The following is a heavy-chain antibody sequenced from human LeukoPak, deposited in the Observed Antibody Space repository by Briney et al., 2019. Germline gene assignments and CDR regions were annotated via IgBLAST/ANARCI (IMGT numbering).Heavy chain of an antibody. V-gene: IGHV1-46*01. Sequence: GASVKVSCKASGYTFTSYYMHWVRQAPGQGLEWMGIINPSGGSTSYAQKFQGRVTMTRDTSISTAYMELSRLRSDDTAVYYCARGSPKVEPYYYYGMDVWGQGTTVTVSS. D-gene: IGHD1-1*01. J-gene: IGHJ6*02. CDR1: GYTFTSYY. CDR2: INPSGGST. CDR3: ARGSPKVEPYYYYGMDV.